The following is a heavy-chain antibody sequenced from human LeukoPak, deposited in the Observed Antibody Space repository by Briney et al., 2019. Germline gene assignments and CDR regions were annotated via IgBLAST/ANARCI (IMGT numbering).Heavy chain of an antibody. Sequence: GGSLRLSCAASGFIFSTYWMTWVRQAPRKDLEWVATIRYDGDEKFYVNSVTGRFTISRDNAKNSLFLQMNSLTAEDTAVYYCVRESFSRGDFNWGQGTLVSVSS. D-gene: IGHD7-27*01. CDR3: VRESFSRGDFN. J-gene: IGHJ4*02. CDR2: IRYDGDEK. V-gene: IGHV3-7*01. CDR1: GFIFSTYW.